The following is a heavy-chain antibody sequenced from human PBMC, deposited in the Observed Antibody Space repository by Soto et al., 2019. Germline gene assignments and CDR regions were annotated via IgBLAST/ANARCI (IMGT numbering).Heavy chain of an antibody. V-gene: IGHV1-69*13. CDR1: GGTFSSYA. Sequence: GASVKVSCKASGGTFSSYAISWVRQAPGQGLEWMGGIIPIFGTANCAQKVQGRVTITPDESTSTAYMELRSLRSDDTAVYYCARGVGSGSYYNQYNWFDPWGQGTLVTVSS. J-gene: IGHJ5*02. CDR2: IIPIFGTA. D-gene: IGHD3-10*01. CDR3: ARGVGSGSYYNQYNWFDP.